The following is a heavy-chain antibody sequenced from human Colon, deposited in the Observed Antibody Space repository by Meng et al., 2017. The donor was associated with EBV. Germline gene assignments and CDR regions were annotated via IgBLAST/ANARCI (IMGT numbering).Heavy chain of an antibody. CDR3: LRDVIR. J-gene: IGHJ4*02. Sequence: VQRVEAGGGLVWSGGSLSPACGASGFIFSNFGMHWVRQAPGKGPVWVSHINRDGSSTSYADSVKGRFTISRDNAKNILYLQMNSLRVEDTAVYYCLRDVIRRGQGTLVTVSS. V-gene: IGHV3-74*01. CDR1: GFIFSNFG. CDR2: INRDGSST.